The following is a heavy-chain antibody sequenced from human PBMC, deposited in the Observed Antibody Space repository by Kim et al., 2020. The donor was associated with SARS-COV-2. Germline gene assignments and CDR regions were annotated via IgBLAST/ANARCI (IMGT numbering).Heavy chain of an antibody. CDR1: GFTFSSYG. Sequence: GGSLRLSCAASGFTFSSYGMHWVRQAPGKGLEWVAVISYDGSNKYYADSVKGRFTISRDNSKNTLYLQMNSLRAEDTAVYYCEGFGSGAFDIWGQGTMVTVSS. CDR3: EGFGSGAFDI. D-gene: IGHD3-10*01. CDR2: ISYDGSNK. J-gene: IGHJ3*02. V-gene: IGHV3-30*03.